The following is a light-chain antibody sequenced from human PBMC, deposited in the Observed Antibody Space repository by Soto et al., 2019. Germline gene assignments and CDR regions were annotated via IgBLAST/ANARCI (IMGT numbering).Light chain of an antibody. CDR3: QKYNNWPPWT. CDR1: QIVSSSY. J-gene: IGKJ1*01. CDR2: GAS. V-gene: IGKV3-15*01. Sequence: IVLTQSPGTLSLSPGERATLSCRASQIVSSSYLAWYQQKPGQAPRLLIYGASTRATGIPDRFSGSGSGTEFTLTISRLQSEDFAVYYCQKYNNWPPWTFGQGTKVDIK.